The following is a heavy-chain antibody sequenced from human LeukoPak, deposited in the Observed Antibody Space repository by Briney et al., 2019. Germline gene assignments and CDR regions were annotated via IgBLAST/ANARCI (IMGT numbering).Heavy chain of an antibody. Sequence: GGSLRLSCAASGFTFSSYWMSWVRQAPGKGLEGVAVISYDGSNKYYADSVKGRFTISRDNSKNTLYLQMNSLRPEDTAVYYCARDGDYGGRGDYWGQGTLVTVSS. CDR1: GFTFSSYW. J-gene: IGHJ4*02. D-gene: IGHD4-23*01. CDR3: ARDGDYGGRGDY. CDR2: ISYDGSNK. V-gene: IGHV3-30*03.